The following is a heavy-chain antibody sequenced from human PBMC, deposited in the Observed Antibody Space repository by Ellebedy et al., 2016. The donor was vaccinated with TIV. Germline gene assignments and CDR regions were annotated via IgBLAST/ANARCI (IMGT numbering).Heavy chain of an antibody. CDR3: ARLMEVATVVYYYGMDV. Sequence: GESLKISCAASGFTFSDYALHWVRQAPGKGLQWVAVISYHGVDKYYADSVQGRFTISRDNSKNTLYLQMNSLTHEDTAIYYCARLMEVATVVYYYGMDVWGQGTTVTVSS. J-gene: IGHJ6*02. V-gene: IGHV3-30-3*01. CDR2: ISYHGVDK. D-gene: IGHD5-12*01. CDR1: GFTFSDYA.